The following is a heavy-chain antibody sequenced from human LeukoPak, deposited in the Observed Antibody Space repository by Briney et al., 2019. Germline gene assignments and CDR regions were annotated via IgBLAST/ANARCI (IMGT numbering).Heavy chain of an antibody. V-gene: IGHV1-3*01. CDR3: ARGGYSYGYFDY. Sequence: ASVKVSCKASGYTFTSYAMHWVRQAPGQRLEWMGWINAGNGNTKYSQKFQGRVTITRDTSASTAYMELSSLRSEDTAVYYYARGGYSYGYFDYWGQGTLVTVSS. CDR1: GYTFTSYA. D-gene: IGHD5-18*01. CDR2: INAGNGNT. J-gene: IGHJ4*02.